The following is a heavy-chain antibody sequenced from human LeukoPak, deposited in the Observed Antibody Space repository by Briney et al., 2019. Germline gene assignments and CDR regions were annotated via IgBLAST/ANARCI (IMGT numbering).Heavy chain of an antibody. Sequence: PGRSLRLSCAASGFTFSSYAMHWVRQAPGKGLGWVAVISYDGSNKYYADSVKGRFTISRDNSKNTLYLQMNSLRAEDTAVYYCARGTPSSSGWLYYGMDVWGQGTTVTVSS. D-gene: IGHD6-19*01. CDR1: GFTFSSYA. V-gene: IGHV3-30-3*01. CDR3: ARGTPSSSGWLYYGMDV. CDR2: ISYDGSNK. J-gene: IGHJ6*02.